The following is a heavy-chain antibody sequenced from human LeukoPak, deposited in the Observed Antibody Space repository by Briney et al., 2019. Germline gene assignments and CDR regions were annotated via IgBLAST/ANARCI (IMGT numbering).Heavy chain of an antibody. CDR2: IYYSGST. J-gene: IGHJ4*02. CDR3: ASGGGGYRQPLDY. Sequence: SETLSLTCTVSGGSISTYYWSWIRQPPGKGLEWIGYIYYSGSTNYNPSLKSRVTISVDTSKSQFSLKLSSVTPADTAVYYCASGGGGYRQPLDYWGQGTLVTVSS. CDR1: GGSISTYY. D-gene: IGHD3-22*01. V-gene: IGHV4-59*01.